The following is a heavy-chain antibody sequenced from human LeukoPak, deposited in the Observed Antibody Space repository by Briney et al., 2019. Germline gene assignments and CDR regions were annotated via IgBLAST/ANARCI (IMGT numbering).Heavy chain of an antibody. D-gene: IGHD6-13*01. CDR2: IIPIFGTA. V-gene: IGHV1-69*13. Sequence: SVKVSCKASGGTFSSYAISWVRQAPGQGLEWMGGIIPIFGTANYAQKFQGRVTITADESTSTAYMELSSLRSEDTAVYYCARAAYSSSWGYYYYYMDVWGKGTTVTVSS. J-gene: IGHJ6*03. CDR3: ARAAYSSSWGYYYYYMDV. CDR1: GGTFSSYA.